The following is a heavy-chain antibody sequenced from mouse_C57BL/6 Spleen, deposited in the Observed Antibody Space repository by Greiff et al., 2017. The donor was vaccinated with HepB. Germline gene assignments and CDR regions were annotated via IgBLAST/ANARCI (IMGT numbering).Heavy chain of an antibody. CDR2: IDPANGNT. V-gene: IGHV14-3*01. J-gene: IGHJ1*03. D-gene: IGHD1-1*02. CDR1: GSNIKNTY. CDR3: ATPEYYGGDYGYFEG. Sequence: EVQLQQSVAELVRPGASVKLSCTASGSNIKNTYMHWVKQRPEQGLEWIGRIDPANGNTKYAPKFQGKATITADTSSNTAYLQLSSLTSEDAAIYYCATPEYYGGDYGYFEGWGTGATVTGAS.